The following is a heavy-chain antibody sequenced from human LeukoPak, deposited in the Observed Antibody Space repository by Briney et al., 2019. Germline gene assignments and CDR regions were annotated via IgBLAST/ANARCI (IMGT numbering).Heavy chain of an antibody. D-gene: IGHD6-6*01. CDR2: IYYSGST. CDR3: ARVALYSSSSYWFDP. Sequence: SETLSLTCTVSGGSISSYYWSWIRQPPGKGLEWIGYIYYSGSTNYNPSLKSRGTISVDTSKNQFSLKLSSVTAADTAVYYCARVALYSSSSYWFDPWGQGTLVTVSS. CDR1: GGSISSYY. J-gene: IGHJ5*02. V-gene: IGHV4-59*01.